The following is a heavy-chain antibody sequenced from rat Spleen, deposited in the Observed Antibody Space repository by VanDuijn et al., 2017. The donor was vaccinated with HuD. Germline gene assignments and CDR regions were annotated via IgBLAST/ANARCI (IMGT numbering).Heavy chain of an antibody. V-gene: IGHV2-30*01. CDR1: GFSLTSYN. J-gene: IGHJ2*01. D-gene: IGHD1-7*01. CDR2: IRTGGTT. CDR3: ARPHSYYGYKSYYFDY. Sequence: QLKESGPGLVQPSQTLSLTCTVSGFSLTSYNVHWVRQPTGKGLEWMGIIRTGGTTDYNSALTSRLSISRDTSKSQVFLKMNSLQTEDTAMYFCARPHSYYGYKSYYFDYWGQGVMVTVSS.